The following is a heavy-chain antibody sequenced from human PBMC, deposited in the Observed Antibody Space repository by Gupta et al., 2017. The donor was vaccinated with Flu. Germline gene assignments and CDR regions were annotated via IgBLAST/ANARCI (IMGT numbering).Heavy chain of an antibody. J-gene: IGHJ6*02. V-gene: IGHV1-69*01. CDR3: ARGKAAAGKTGIWDYYYYGMDV. CDR1: GGTFSSYA. D-gene: IGHD6-13*01. Sequence: QVQLVQSGAEVKKPGSSVKVSCKASGGTFSSYAISWVRQAPGQGLEWMGGIIPIFGTANYAQKFQGRVTITADESTSTAYMELSSLRSEDTAVYYCARGKAAAGKTGIWDYYYYGMDVWGQGTTVTVSS. CDR2: IIPIFGTA.